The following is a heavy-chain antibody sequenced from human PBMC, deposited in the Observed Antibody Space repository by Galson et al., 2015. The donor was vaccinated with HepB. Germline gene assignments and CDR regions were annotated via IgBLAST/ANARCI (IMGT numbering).Heavy chain of an antibody. D-gene: IGHD1-26*01. CDR1: GGSISSYY. J-gene: IGHJ6*03. Sequence: QVQLQESGPGLVKPSETLSLTCTVSGGSISSYYWSWIRQPPGKGLEWIGYIYYSGSTNYNPSLKSRVTISVDTSKNQFSLKLSSVTAADTAVYYCARFLRGSYPPSYYYYYYMDVWGKGTTVTVSS. CDR2: IYYSGST. V-gene: IGHV4-59*01. CDR3: ARFLRGSYPPSYYYYYYMDV.